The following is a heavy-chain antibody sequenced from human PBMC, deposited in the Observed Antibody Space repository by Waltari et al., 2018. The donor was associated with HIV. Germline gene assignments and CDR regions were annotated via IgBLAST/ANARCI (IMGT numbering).Heavy chain of an antibody. CDR2: INHSGST. CDR3: ARGRGVRYPPGGMDV. J-gene: IGHJ6*02. Sequence: QVQLQQWGAGLLTPSETLSLTCAVYGGSFSGYYWSWNRQPPGKGQEWIGEINHSGSTNYNPSLKSRVTISVDTSKNQFSLKLSSVTAADTAVYYCARGRGVRYPPGGMDVWGQGTTVTVSS. CDR1: GGSFSGYY. D-gene: IGHD4-17*01. V-gene: IGHV4-34*01.